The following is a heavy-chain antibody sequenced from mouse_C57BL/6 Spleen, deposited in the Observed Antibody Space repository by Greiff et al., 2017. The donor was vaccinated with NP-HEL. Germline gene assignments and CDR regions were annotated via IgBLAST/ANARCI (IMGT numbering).Heavy chain of an antibody. J-gene: IGHJ1*03. CDR2: IDPSDSYT. CDR1: GYTFTSYW. CDR3: AYYYDSSYGYFDV. Sequence: QVQLKQPGAELVMPGASVKLSCKASGYTFTSYWMHWVKQRPGQGLEWIGEIDPSDSYTNYNQKFKGKSTLTVDKSSSTAYMQLSSLTSEDSAVYYCAYYYDSSYGYFDVWGTGTTVTVSS. V-gene: IGHV1-69*01. D-gene: IGHD1-1*01.